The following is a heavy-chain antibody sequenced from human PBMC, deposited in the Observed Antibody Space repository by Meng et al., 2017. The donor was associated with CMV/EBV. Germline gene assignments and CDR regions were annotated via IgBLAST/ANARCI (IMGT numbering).Heavy chain of an antibody. CDR2: IYYSGST. J-gene: IGHJ6*02. V-gene: IGHV4-59*01. Sequence: SETLSLTFTVSGGSISSYYWSWIRQPPGKGLDWIGSIYYSGSTNYNPSLTSRVTISVDTSKNQFSLKLSSVTAADTAVYYCSRAADIVLVPAAIRPIAYYYGMDVWGQGTTVTVSS. CDR1: GGSISSYY. D-gene: IGHD2-2*02. CDR3: SRAADIVLVPAAIRPIAYYYGMDV.